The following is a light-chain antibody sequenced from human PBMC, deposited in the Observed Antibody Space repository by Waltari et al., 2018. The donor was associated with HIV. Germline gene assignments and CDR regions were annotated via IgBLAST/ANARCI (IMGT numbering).Light chain of an antibody. Sequence: QSVLTQPPSVSAAPGQTVTISCSGRGSNIGGHEVSWYQQLPGTAPKLLIYDNNNRSSGIPDRFAGSKSGTSATLGITGLQTGDEADYYCGTWDSSLSAVFGGGTKVTV. CDR3: GTWDSSLSAV. CDR1: GSNIGGHE. J-gene: IGLJ3*02. V-gene: IGLV1-51*01. CDR2: DNN.